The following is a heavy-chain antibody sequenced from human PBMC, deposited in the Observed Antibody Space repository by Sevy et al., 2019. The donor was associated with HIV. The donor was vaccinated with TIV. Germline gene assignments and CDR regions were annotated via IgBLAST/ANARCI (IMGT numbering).Heavy chain of an antibody. V-gene: IGHV1-69*06. CDR1: GGTFSSYA. Sequence: ASVKVSCKASGGTFSSYAISWVRQAPGQGLEWMGGIIPIFGTANYAQKFQGRVTITADKSTSTAYMELSSLRSEDTAVYYWARVLLYCSGGSCYGGCFDYWGQGTLVTVSS. J-gene: IGHJ4*02. CDR3: ARVLLYCSGGSCYGGCFDY. CDR2: IIPIFGTA. D-gene: IGHD2-15*01.